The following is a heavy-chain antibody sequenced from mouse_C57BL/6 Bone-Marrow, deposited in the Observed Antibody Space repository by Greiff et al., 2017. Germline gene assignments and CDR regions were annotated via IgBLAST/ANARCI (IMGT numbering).Heavy chain of an antibody. CDR2: IYPRSGNT. J-gene: IGHJ3*01. Sequence: VQLQQSGAELARPGASVKLSCKASGYTFTSYGISWVKQRTGQGLEWIGEIYPRSGNTYYNEKFKGKATLTADKSSSTAYMELRSLASEDSAVYFCARDERGGFAYWGQGTLVTVSA. CDR3: ARDERGGFAY. CDR1: GYTFTSYG. V-gene: IGHV1-81*01.